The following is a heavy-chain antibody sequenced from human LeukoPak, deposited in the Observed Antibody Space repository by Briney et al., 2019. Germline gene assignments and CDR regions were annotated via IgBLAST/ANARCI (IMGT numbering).Heavy chain of an antibody. D-gene: IGHD5-24*01. V-gene: IGHV4-59*01. CDR2: IYYSGST. Sequence: PSETLSLTCTVSGGSISSYDWSWIRQPPGKGLDWSGFIYYSGSTNYNPSLKSRVTISVDTSKDQFSLKLSSVTAADTAVYYCARGSEMATTFYYYYGMDVWGQGTTVTVSS. CDR3: ARGSEMATTFYYYYGMDV. CDR1: GGSISSYD. J-gene: IGHJ6*02.